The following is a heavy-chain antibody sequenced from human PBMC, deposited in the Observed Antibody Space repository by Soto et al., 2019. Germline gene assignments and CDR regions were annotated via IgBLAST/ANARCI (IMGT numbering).Heavy chain of an antibody. CDR1: GLTFGSRA. CDR2: ITDTGGDA. J-gene: IGHJ4*02. V-gene: IGHV3-23*01. CDR3: ARGSTDSYPGSRIFDF. D-gene: IGHD3-10*01. Sequence: QPVGSLRLSCVASGLTFGSRAMTWVRQAPGEGLQWVSTITDTGGDAKYADSVRGRFVISRDNSKKTLYLQMTSLTAEDSAMYYCARGSTDSYPGSRIFDFWGRGTLVTVSS.